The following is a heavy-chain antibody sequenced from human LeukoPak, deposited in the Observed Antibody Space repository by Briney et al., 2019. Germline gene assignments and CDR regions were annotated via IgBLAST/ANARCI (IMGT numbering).Heavy chain of an antibody. J-gene: IGHJ6*02. CDR2: ISSSSSTI. CDR3: ARWVRFCSSTGCTFYGMDV. V-gene: IGHV3-48*02. Sequence: PGGSLRLSCAASGFTFSSYSMNWVRQAPGKGLECVSYISSSSSTIYYADSVKGRFTISRDNAKNSLYLQMNSLRDEDTAVYYCARWVRFCSSTGCTFYGMDVWGQGTTVTVSS. D-gene: IGHD2-2*01. CDR1: GFTFSSYS.